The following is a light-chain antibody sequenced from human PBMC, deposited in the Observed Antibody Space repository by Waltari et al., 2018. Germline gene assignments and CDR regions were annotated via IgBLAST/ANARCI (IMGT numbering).Light chain of an antibody. J-gene: IGLJ2*01. CDR3: ISYTTSDTMI. CDR2: DVS. V-gene: IGLV2-14*03. CDR1: SSDVGAYNY. Sequence: QSALTQPASVSGSPGQSITISCTGNSSDVGAYNYVSWYQQHPGKVPKLIIYDVSHRPSGVSFRFSGSKSDNTASLTISGLQAEDEADYYCISYTTSDTMIFGGGTKLTVL.